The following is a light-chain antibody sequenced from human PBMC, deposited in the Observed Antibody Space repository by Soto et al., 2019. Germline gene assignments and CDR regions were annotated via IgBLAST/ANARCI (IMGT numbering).Light chain of an antibody. Sequence: EIVLTQSPGTLSLSPGERATLSCRASQSVSSSYLAWYQQKPGQAPRLLIYGASSRATGIPDRFSGSGSGTDFTLTSSRLEPEAFAVYYCQQYGSSPVTFGPGTKVDIK. CDR1: QSVSSSY. J-gene: IGKJ3*01. CDR2: GAS. CDR3: QQYGSSPVT. V-gene: IGKV3-20*01.